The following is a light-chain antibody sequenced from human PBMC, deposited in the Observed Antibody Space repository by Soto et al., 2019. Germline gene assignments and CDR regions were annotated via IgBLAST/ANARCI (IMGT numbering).Light chain of an antibody. CDR3: SSYTTRSTRV. V-gene: IGLV2-14*01. J-gene: IGLJ1*01. CDR1: SSDVGIYNY. CDR2: EVS. Sequence: QSALTQPASVSGSPGQSIAISCTGSSSDVGIYNYVSWYQQHPGKVPKLIIYEVSNRPSGVSNRFSGSKSGNTASLTISVLQDEDEDDYYCSSYTTRSTRVFGTGTKLTVL.